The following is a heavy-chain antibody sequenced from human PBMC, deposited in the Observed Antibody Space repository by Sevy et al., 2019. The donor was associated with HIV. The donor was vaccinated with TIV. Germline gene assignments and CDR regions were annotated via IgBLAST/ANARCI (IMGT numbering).Heavy chain of an antibody. V-gene: IGHV1-69*13. CDR3: ARFKYYGSQNLSYFDY. Sequence: ASVKVSCKASGGTFSDYAISWVRQAPGQGLEWMGGIVPIFGSTEYAQKFQHRVTITADESTNTAYMELRSLRSEDSAVYYCARFKYYGSQNLSYFDYWGQGTLVTVSS. CDR2: IVPIFGST. CDR1: GGTFSDYA. D-gene: IGHD3-10*01. J-gene: IGHJ4*02.